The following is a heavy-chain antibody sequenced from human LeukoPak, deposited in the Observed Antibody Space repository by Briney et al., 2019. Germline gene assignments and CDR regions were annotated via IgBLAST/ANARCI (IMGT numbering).Heavy chain of an antibody. CDR3: ARGGFGRPLDD. J-gene: IGHJ4*02. Sequence: PGGSLRLSCAASGFTVSSNYMSWVRQAPGKGLEWVSVFYRDGGIYYADSVKGRFTISRDNSMNTVYLQMNSLRAEDAAVYYCARGGFGRPLDDWGQGTLVTVSS. V-gene: IGHV3-53*01. D-gene: IGHD3-10*01. CDR2: FYRDGGI. CDR1: GFTVSSNY.